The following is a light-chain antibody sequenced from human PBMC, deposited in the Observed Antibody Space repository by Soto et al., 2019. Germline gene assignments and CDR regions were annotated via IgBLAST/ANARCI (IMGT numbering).Light chain of an antibody. CDR2: KVS. CDR1: QSLVNSDGNTY. J-gene: IGKJ1*01. Sequence: DVVMTQSPLSLPVTLGQPASISCRSSQSLVNSDGNTYLNWFQQRPGQSPRRLIYKVSNRDSGVPDRFSGSGSGSDFTLKISRVEADDVGVYYCMQGSPWPPWTCGQGTKVEIK. V-gene: IGKV2-30*01. CDR3: MQGSPWPPWT.